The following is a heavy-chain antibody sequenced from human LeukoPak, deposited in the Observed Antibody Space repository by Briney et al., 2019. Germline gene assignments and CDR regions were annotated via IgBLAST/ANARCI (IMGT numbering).Heavy chain of an antibody. D-gene: IGHD3-3*01. Sequence: GGSLRLSCSASGFTFSDYAMHWVRQAPGKGLEYVSAISSNGDSTYYAGSVKGRFIISRDNSKNSLSLQMSSLRPEDTAVYYCVKSASSFGANWFDPWGQGTLVTVSS. J-gene: IGHJ5*02. V-gene: IGHV3-64D*09. CDR1: GFTFSDYA. CDR3: VKSASSFGANWFDP. CDR2: ISSNGDST.